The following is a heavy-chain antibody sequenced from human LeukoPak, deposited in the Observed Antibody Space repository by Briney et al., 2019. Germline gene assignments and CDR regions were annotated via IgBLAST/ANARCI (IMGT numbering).Heavy chain of an antibody. J-gene: IGHJ4*02. V-gene: IGHV1-69*05. CDR1: GYTSISYG. CDR2: IIPIFGTA. CDR3: ARVGDYVHY. Sequence: SVKVSCKASGYTSISYGISWVRQAPGQGLEWMGGIIPIFGTANYAQKFQGRVTITTDESTSTAYMELSSLRSEDTAVYYCARVGDYVHYWGQGTLVTVSS.